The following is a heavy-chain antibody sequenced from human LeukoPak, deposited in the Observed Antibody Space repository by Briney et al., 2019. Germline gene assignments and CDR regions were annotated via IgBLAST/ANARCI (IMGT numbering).Heavy chain of an antibody. J-gene: IGHJ4*02. CDR1: GYSFTSYW. CDR3: ARVPRGANSMVATSPPFDY. Sequence: GEPLQISCQGSGYSFTSYWINWVRQMAGKGLEWMGRIDPSDSYTNYSPSFQGHVTISADKSINTAYLQWSSLKASDTAMYYCARVPRGANSMVATSPPFDYWGQGTLVTVSS. V-gene: IGHV5-10-1*01. D-gene: IGHD5-12*01. CDR2: IDPSDSYT.